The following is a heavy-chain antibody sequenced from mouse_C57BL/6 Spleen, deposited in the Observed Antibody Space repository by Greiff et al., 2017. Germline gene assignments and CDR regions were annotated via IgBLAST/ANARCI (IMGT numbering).Heavy chain of an antibody. D-gene: IGHD4-1*01. CDR2: ISSGSSTI. CDR3: ARAGTWNWDWYFDV. Sequence: EVMLVESGGGLVKPGGSLKLSCAASGFTFSDYVMHWVRQAPEKGLEWVAYISSGSSTIYYADTVKGRFTISRDNARNTLFRQMTSLRSEDTAMDYCARAGTWNWDWYFDVWGTGNTVTVSS. V-gene: IGHV5-17*01. CDR1: GFTFSDYV. J-gene: IGHJ1*03.